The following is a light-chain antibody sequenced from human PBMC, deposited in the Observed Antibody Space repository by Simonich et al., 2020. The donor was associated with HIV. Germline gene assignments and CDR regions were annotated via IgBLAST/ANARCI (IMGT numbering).Light chain of an antibody. V-gene: IGKV4-1*01. Sequence: DIVMTQSPDSLAVSLGERATINCKSSQSVLYSSNNKNYLAWYQQKPGQPPKLLIYWASTRESGVPARFSGSGSGTDFTLTISSLQAEDVAVYYCQQYNNWPVTFGQGTKLEIK. CDR3: QQYNNWPVT. CDR1: QSVLYSSNNKNY. J-gene: IGKJ2*01. CDR2: WAS.